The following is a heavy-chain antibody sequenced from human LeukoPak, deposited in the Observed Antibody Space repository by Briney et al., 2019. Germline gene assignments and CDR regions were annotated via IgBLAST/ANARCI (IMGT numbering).Heavy chain of an antibody. V-gene: IGHV1-8*01. J-gene: IGHJ5*02. CDR2: MNPNSGNT. CDR3: ARGRGLLLWFGESILRDWFNP. Sequence: ASVKVSCKASGYTFTSYDINWVRQATGQGLEWMGWMNPNSGNTGYAQKFQGRVTMTRNTSISTAYMELSSLRSEDTAVYYCARGRGLLLWFGESILRDWFNPWGQGTLVTVSS. CDR1: GYTFTSYD. D-gene: IGHD3-10*01.